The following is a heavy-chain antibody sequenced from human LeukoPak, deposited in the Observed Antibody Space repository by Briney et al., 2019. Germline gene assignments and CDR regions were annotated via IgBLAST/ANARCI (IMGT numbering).Heavy chain of an antibody. D-gene: IGHD4-17*01. CDR2: IIPIFGTA. J-gene: IGHJ4*02. CDR1: GGTFSSYA. Sequence: SVKVSCKASGGTFSSYAISWVRQAPGQGLEWMGGIIPIFGTANYAQKFQGRVTITTDESTSTAYMELSSLRSEDTAVYYCARNDYGDYALSGWGQGTLVTVSS. V-gene: IGHV1-69*05. CDR3: ARNDYGDYALSG.